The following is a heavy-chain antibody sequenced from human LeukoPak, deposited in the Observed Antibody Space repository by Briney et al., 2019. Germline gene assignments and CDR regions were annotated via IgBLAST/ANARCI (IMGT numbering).Heavy chain of an antibody. J-gene: IGHJ3*02. CDR2: IYYSGST. CDR3: ASRTYYYDSSEPAGAFDI. D-gene: IGHD3-22*01. V-gene: IGHV4-31*03. Sequence: SETLSLTCTVSGGSISSGGYYWSWIRQHPGKGLEWIGYIYYSGSTYYNPSLKSRVTISVDRSKNQFSLKLSSVTAADTAVYYCASRTYYYDSSEPAGAFDIWGQGTMVTVSS. CDR1: GGSISSGGYY.